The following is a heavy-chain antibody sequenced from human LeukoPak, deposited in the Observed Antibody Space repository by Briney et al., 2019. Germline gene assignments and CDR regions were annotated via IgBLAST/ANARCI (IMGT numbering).Heavy chain of an antibody. V-gene: IGHV4-38-2*01. CDR1: GYSISSGYY. CDR2: IYHSGST. J-gene: IGHJ4*02. D-gene: IGHD2-2*01. Sequence: PSETLSLTCAVSGYSISSGYYWGWIRQPPGKGLEWIGSIYHSGSTYYNPSLKSRVTISVDTSKNQFSLKLSSVTAADTAVYYCARGRGYCSSTSCYWARGFDYWGQGTLVTVSS. CDR3: ARGRGYCSSTSCYWARGFDY.